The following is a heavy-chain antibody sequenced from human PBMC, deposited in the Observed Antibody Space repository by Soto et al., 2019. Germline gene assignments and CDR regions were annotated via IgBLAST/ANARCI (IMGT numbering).Heavy chain of an antibody. Sequence: SVKVSCKASGCKFDSYIFSCVRQAPGQVLEWMGGFTPMYGTATYAPNFQDRVTFTADKSTSTAYMDLTSLRPDDTAMFYCARGLSDCSGGTCYIFQQWGQGTLVTVSS. D-gene: IGHD2-15*01. CDR1: GCKFDSYI. CDR3: ARGLSDCSGGTCYIFQQ. CDR2: FTPMYGTA. V-gene: IGHV1-69*06. J-gene: IGHJ1*01.